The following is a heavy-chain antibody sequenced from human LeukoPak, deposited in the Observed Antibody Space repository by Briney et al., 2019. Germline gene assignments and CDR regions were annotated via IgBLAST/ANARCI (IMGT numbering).Heavy chain of an antibody. J-gene: IGHJ4*02. CDR1: GFTFSRFA. CDR3: ARGTTNSGSYPIDY. Sequence: GGSLRLSCATSGFTFSRFAMHWVRQAPGQRLEWMGWINAGNGNTKYSQEFQGRVTITRDTSASTAYMELSSLRSEDIAVYYCARGTTNSGSYPIDYWGQGTLVTVSS. CDR2: INAGNGNT. V-gene: IGHV1-3*03. D-gene: IGHD1-26*01.